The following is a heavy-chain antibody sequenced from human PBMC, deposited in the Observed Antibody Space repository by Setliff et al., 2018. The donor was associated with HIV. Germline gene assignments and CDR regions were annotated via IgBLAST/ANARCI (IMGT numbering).Heavy chain of an antibody. V-gene: IGHV1-18*01. J-gene: IGHJ6*02. Sequence: ASVTVSCKLSGYTLTAHGLNLVRQAPGQGSEGMGWFTSYNNQAEYAPKFQGRVTMTIDTSTSTAYMELRNLKYDDTAVYYCARGGDPPYYFLGMDVWGQGTTVTVS. CDR2: FTSYNNQA. CDR1: GYTLTAHG. D-gene: IGHD3-10*01. CDR3: ARGGDPPYYFLGMDV.